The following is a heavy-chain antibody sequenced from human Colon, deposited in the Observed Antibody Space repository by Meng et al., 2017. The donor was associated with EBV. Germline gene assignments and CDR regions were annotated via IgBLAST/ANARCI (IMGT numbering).Heavy chain of an antibody. J-gene: IGHJ2*01. CDR2: INTHTGNP. D-gene: IGHD3-22*01. Sequence: QVQLVQSGFELKKPGASVKVPCKASGYTFINYAINWVRQAPGQGLEWMGWINTHTGNPTYGQGFTGRFVLSSDTSVSTANLQISSLKAEDTAVYYCARGGPYPDSSGFHWYFDLWGRGTLVTVSS. CDR1: GYTFINYA. V-gene: IGHV7-4-1*02. CDR3: ARGGPYPDSSGFHWYFDL.